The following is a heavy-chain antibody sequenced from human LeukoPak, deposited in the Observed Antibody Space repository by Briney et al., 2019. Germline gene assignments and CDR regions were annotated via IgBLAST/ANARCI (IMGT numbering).Heavy chain of an antibody. D-gene: IGHD2-21*01. Sequence: SVTVSLKGSVGTFTSYAISWVRQPPAQGLEWMGMIIPILGASNNAQKLPGRVTITTDKSTSKNYLDLSNPSTRDRDVPFFAWTLTGEYYFDYWGEGTLVTVS. CDR2: IIPILGAS. CDR3: AWTLTGEYYFDY. CDR1: VGTFTSYA. J-gene: IGHJ4*02. V-gene: IGHV1-69*05.